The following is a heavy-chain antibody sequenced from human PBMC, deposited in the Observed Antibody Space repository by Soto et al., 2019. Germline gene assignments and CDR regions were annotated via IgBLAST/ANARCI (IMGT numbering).Heavy chain of an antibody. CDR3: ARGHSSGYSEGDAFDI. D-gene: IGHD3-22*01. CDR2: IIPIFGTA. V-gene: IGHV1-69*13. Sequence: GASVKVSCKASGGTFSSYAISWVRQAPGQGLEWMGGIIPIFGTANYAQKFQGRVTITADESTSTAYMELSSLRSEDTAVYYCARGHSSGYSEGDAFDIWGQGTMVTVSS. J-gene: IGHJ3*02. CDR1: GGTFSSYA.